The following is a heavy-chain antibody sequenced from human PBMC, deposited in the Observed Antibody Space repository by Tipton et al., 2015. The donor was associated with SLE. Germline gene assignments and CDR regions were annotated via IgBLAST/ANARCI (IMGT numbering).Heavy chain of an antibody. CDR3: ARKENIVVVPVGMGWFDP. J-gene: IGHJ5*02. D-gene: IGHD2-2*01. Sequence: SLRLSCATSGFTFTDYSMNWVRQAPGKGLEWVSSISSRSGNIYYADSVKGRFTISRDNAKNSLYLQMNSLRAEDTAVYYCARKENIVVVPVGMGWFDPWGQGTLVTVSS. CDR2: ISSRSGNI. CDR1: GFTFTDYS. V-gene: IGHV3-21*06.